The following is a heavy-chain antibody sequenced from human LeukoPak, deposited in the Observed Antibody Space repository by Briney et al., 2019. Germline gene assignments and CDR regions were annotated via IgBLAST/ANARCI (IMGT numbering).Heavy chain of an antibody. V-gene: IGHV3-23*01. CDR1: GFTFINYA. CDR3: AKEARIAVARSSFDY. CDR2: ISGSGGST. D-gene: IGHD6-19*01. Sequence: GGSLRLSCAASGFTFINYAISWVRQAPGKGLEWVSAISGSGGSTYYADSVKGRFTISRDNSKNTLYLQMNSLRAEDTAVYYCAKEARIAVARSSFDYWGQGTLVTVSS. J-gene: IGHJ4*02.